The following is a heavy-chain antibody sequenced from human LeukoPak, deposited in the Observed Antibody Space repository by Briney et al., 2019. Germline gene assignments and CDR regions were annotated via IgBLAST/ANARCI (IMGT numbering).Heavy chain of an antibody. V-gene: IGHV4-61*02. D-gene: IGHD1-26*01. J-gene: IGHJ3*02. CDR2: IYTSGST. CDR3: AGREGGRYAFDI. CDR1: GSSISSGSYY. Sequence: SETLSLTCTVSGSSISSGSYYWSWIRQPAGKGLEWIGRIYTSGSTNYNPSLKSRVTISVDTSKNQFSLKPSSVTAADTAVYYCAGREGGRYAFDIWGQGTMVTVSS.